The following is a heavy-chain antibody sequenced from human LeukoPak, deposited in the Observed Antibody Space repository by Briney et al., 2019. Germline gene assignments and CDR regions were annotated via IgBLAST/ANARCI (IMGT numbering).Heavy chain of an antibody. D-gene: IGHD3-22*01. V-gene: IGHV1-8*01. CDR2: MNPNSGNT. J-gene: IGHJ6*02. Sequence: ASVKVSCKASGYTFTSYDINWVRQATGQGLEWMGWMNPNSGNTGYAQKFQGRVTMTRNTSISTAYMELSSLRSEDTAVYYCARVGGDYYDSSGYYRPNYYGMDVWGQGPTVTVSS. CDR3: ARVGGDYYDSSGYYRPNYYGMDV. CDR1: GYTFTSYD.